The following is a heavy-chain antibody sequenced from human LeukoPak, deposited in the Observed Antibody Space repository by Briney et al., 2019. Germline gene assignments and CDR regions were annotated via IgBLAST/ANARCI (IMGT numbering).Heavy chain of an antibody. V-gene: IGHV3-30-3*01. CDR1: GFTFSSYA. J-gene: IGHJ4*02. Sequence: PGGSLRLSCAASGFTFSSYAMHWVRQAPGKGLEWVAVISYDGSNKYYADSVEGRFTISRDNSKNTLYLQMNSLRAEDTAVYYCARDPGEANFFDYWGQGTLVTVSS. CDR3: ARDPGEANFFDY. CDR2: ISYDGSNK. D-gene: IGHD1-14*01.